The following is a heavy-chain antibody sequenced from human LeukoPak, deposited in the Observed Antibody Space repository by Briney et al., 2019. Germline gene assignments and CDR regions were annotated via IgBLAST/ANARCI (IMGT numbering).Heavy chain of an antibody. Sequence: SETLSLTCAVYGGSFSGYYWSWIRQPPGKGLEWIGEINHSGSTNYNPSLKSRVTISVDTSKNQFSLKLSSVTAADTAVYYCARLGRRYKGNSSGWYVRDYWGQGTLVTVSS. V-gene: IGHV4-34*01. CDR3: ARLGRRYKGNSSGWYVRDY. CDR1: GGSFSGYY. CDR2: INHSGST. D-gene: IGHD6-19*01. J-gene: IGHJ4*02.